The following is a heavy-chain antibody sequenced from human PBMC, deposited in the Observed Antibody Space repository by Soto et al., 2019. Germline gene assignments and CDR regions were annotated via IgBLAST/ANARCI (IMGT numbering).Heavy chain of an antibody. Sequence: VKVSCKASGGTFSSYAISWVRQAPGQGLEWMGGIIPIFGTANYAQKFQGRVTITADESTSTAYMELSSLRSEDTAVCYCAKMEELELRGPYFDYWGQGTLVNVSS. V-gene: IGHV1-69*01. CDR2: IIPIFGTA. CDR3: AKMEELELRGPYFDY. D-gene: IGHD1-7*01. J-gene: IGHJ4*02. CDR1: GGTFSSYA.